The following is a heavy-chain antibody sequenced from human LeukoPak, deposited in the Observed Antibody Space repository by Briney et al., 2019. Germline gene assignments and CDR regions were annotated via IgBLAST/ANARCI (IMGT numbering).Heavy chain of an antibody. CDR1: GFTFSSYA. V-gene: IGHV3-23*01. CDR3: ASRGDRIAVAGTTAFDI. J-gene: IGHJ3*02. CDR2: ISGSGGST. D-gene: IGHD6-19*01. Sequence: GGSLRLSCAASGFTFSSYAMSWVRQAPGKGLEWVSAISGSGGSTYYADSVKGRFTISRDNAKNSLYLQMKSLRAEDTAIYYCASRGDRIAVAGTTAFDIWGQGTMVTVSS.